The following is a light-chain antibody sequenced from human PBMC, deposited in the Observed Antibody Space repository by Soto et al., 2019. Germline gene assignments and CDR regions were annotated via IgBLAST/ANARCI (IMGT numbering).Light chain of an antibody. J-gene: IGKJ5*01. CDR3: QQYYRYPIT. CDR2: RAS. Sequence: DIQMTQSPSTLSASVGDRVTITCRASQSISSWLTWYQQKPGKAPKLLINRASNLESGVPSMFRGSGSGTEFTLTISSLQPDDFATYYCQQYYRYPITFGQGTRLEVK. V-gene: IGKV1-5*03. CDR1: QSISSW.